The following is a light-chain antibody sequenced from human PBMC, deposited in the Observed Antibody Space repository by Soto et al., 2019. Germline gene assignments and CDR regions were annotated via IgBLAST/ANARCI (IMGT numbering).Light chain of an antibody. V-gene: IGKV1-39*01. CDR3: QQSYSTTIT. CDR2: AAS. CDR1: QSISSY. J-gene: IGKJ5*01. Sequence: DIHMTQSPSSVSASVGDRVTITCRASQSISSYLNWYQQKPGKAPKLLIYAASSLQSGVPSRFSGSGSGTDFTLTISSLQPEDFATYYCQQSYSTTITFGQGTRLEIK.